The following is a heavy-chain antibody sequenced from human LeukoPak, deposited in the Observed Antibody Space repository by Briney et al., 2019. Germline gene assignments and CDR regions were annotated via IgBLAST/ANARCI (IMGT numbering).Heavy chain of an antibody. CDR1: GGSISSYY. V-gene: IGHV4-59*01. J-gene: IGHJ4*02. CDR3: ARQANRIYSSSQRDFDY. Sequence: SETLSLTCTVSGGSISSYYWSWNRQPPGKGLEWIGYIYYSGSTNYNPSLKSRVTISVDTSKNQFSLKLSSVTAADTAVYYCARQANRIYSSSQRDFDYWGQGTLVTVSS. D-gene: IGHD6-13*01. CDR2: IYYSGST.